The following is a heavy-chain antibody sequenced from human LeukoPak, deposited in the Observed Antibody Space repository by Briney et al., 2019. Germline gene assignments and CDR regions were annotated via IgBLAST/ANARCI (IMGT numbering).Heavy chain of an antibody. D-gene: IGHD2-8*02. V-gene: IGHV3-21*01. CDR2: ITSSSAYI. CDR3: ARDLVADY. J-gene: IGHJ4*02. CDR1: GFTFSNYA. Sequence: GGSLRLSCAASGFTFSNYAINWVRQAPGKGLEWVSSITSSSAYIYYADSVQGRFSISRDDAKNSLYLQMHSLRAEDTALYYCARDLVADYWGLGTLVTVSS.